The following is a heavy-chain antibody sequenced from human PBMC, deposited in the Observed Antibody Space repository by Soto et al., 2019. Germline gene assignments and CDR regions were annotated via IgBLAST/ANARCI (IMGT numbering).Heavy chain of an antibody. D-gene: IGHD6-19*01. J-gene: IGHJ6*02. V-gene: IGHV1-69*12. CDR1: GGTFSSYA. Sequence: QVQLVQSGAEVKKPGSSVKVSCKASGGTFSSYAISWVRQAPGQGLEWMGGIIPIFGTANYAQKFQGRVTITADESTSTAYMELSSLRSEDTAVYYCTEGFYSSGWPGYGMDVWGQGTTVTVSS. CDR2: IIPIFGTA. CDR3: TEGFYSSGWPGYGMDV.